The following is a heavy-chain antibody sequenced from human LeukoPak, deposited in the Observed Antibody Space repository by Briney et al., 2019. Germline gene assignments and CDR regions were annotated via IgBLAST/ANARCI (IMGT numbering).Heavy chain of an antibody. J-gene: IGHJ4*02. CDR1: GGFVSSNIHY. V-gene: IGHV4-61*10. CDR2: IYYSGST. D-gene: IGHD3-22*01. Sequence: NTWASLSLICPVSGGFVSSNIHYWNWLRQPAGKGPEWIGYIYYSGSTNYNPSLKSRGTISVDTSKNQFSLKLTSLTAADTAVYYCAREDSSGYLGYWGQGTLVTVSS. CDR3: AREDSSGYLGY.